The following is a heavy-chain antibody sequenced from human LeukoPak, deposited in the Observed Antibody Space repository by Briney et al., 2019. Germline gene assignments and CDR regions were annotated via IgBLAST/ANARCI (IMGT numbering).Heavy chain of an antibody. D-gene: IGHD3-9*01. J-gene: IGHJ6*02. CDR1: GYTFTSYG. Sequence: GASVKVSCKASGYTFTSYGISWVRQAPGQGLEWMGWISAYNGNTNYAQKLQGRVTMTTDTSTSTAYMELRSLRSDDTAVYYCARVMYYDILTGYPLCMDVWGQGTTVTVSS. V-gene: IGHV1-18*01. CDR3: ARVMYYDILTGYPLCMDV. CDR2: ISAYNGNT.